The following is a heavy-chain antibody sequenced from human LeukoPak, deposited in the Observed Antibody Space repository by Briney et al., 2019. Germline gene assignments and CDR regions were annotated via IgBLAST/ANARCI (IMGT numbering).Heavy chain of an antibody. V-gene: IGHV3-30*18. CDR2: ISYDGSNK. Sequence: GRSLRLSCAASGFTFSSYGMHWVRQAPGKGLEWGAVISYDGSNKYYADSVKGRFTISRDNSKNTLYLQMNSLRAEDTAVYYCAKDGPSTSNYGMDVWGKGTTVTVSS. D-gene: IGHD2-2*01. CDR3: AKDGPSTSNYGMDV. CDR1: GFTFSSYG. J-gene: IGHJ6*04.